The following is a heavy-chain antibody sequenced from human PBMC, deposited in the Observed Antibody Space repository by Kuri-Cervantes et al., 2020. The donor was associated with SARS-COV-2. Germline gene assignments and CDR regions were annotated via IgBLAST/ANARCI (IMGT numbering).Heavy chain of an antibody. D-gene: IGHD6-13*01. CDR1: GYTFTSYY. V-gene: IGHV1-46*03. J-gene: IGHJ3*02. CDR3: ASLLSPVAAAGRRDAFDI. Sequence: ASVKVSCKASGYTFTSYYMHWVRQAPGQGLEWMGIINPSGGSTSYEQKFQGRVTMTRDTSTSTVYMELSSLRSEDTAVYYCASLLSPVAAAGRRDAFDIWGQGTMVTVSS. CDR2: INPSGGST.